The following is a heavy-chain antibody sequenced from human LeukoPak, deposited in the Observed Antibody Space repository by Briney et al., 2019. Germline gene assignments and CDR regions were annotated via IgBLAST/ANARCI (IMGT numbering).Heavy chain of an antibody. CDR1: GFTFSSYA. V-gene: IGHV3-23*01. D-gene: IGHD5-12*01. J-gene: IGHJ6*02. CDR2: ISGSGGGT. Sequence: GGSLRLSCAASGFTFSSYAMSWVRQAPGKGLEWVSAISGSGGGTYYADSVKGRFTISRDNSKNTLYLQMNSLRADDTAVYYCAKKISGYDYNYYYGMDVWGQGTTVTVSS. CDR3: AKKISGYDYNYYYGMDV.